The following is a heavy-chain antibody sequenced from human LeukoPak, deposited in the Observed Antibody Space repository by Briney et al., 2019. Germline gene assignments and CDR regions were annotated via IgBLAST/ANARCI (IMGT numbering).Heavy chain of an antibody. D-gene: IGHD3-22*01. Sequence: GASVKVSCKASGGTFSSYAISWARQAPGQGLEWMGGIIPIFGTANYAQKFQGRVTITADESTSTAYMELSSLRSEDTAVYYCARAHDSSGYYSFYFDYWGQGTLVTVSS. V-gene: IGHV1-69*01. CDR1: GGTFSSYA. J-gene: IGHJ4*02. CDR2: IIPIFGTA. CDR3: ARAHDSSGYYSFYFDY.